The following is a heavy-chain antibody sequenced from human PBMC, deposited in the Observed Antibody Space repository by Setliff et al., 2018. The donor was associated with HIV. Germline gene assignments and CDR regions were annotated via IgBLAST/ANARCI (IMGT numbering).Heavy chain of an antibody. CDR1: GYTFTSYG. Sequence: GSVKVSCKASGYTFTSYGISWVRQAPGQGLEWMGWISAYNGNTNYAQKLQGRVTMTTDTSTSTAYMELRSLRSDDTAVYYCARDRRITIFGVVSVVPSKRTKTRSAFDYWGQGTLVTSPQ. V-gene: IGHV1-18*01. CDR3: ARDRRITIFGVVSVVPSKRTKTRSAFDY. J-gene: IGHJ4*02. CDR2: ISAYNGNT. D-gene: IGHD3-3*01.